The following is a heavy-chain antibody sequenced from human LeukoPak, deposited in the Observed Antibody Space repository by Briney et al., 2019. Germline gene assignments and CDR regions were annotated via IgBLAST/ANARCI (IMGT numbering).Heavy chain of an antibody. CDR1: GYTFTGYY. J-gene: IGHJ5*02. CDR3: ARGKIAAPPWFDP. V-gene: IGHV1-8*02. D-gene: IGHD6-6*01. CDR2: MNPNSGNT. Sequence: GASVKVSCKASGYTFTGYYMHWVRQATGQGLEWMGWMNPNSGNTGYAQKFQGRVTMTRNTSISTAYMELSSLRSEDTAVYYCARGKIAAPPWFDPWGQGTLVTVSS.